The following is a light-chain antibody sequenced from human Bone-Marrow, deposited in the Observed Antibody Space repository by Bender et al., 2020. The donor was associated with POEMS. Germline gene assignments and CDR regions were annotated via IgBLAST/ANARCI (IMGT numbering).Light chain of an antibody. J-gene: IGLJ3*02. V-gene: IGLV3-21*02. CDR3: QVWDISDRWV. CDR1: DIGSKN. Sequence: ARITCGGNDIGSKNVQWYQQKAGQAPVIVMYDDADRPSGIPDRFSGSNSGNTATLTIRRVEGGDEADYYCQVWDISDRWVFGGGTRLTVL. CDR2: DDA.